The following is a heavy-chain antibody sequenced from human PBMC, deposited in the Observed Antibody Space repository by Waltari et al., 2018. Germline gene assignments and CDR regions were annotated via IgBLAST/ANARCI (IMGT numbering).Heavy chain of an antibody. V-gene: IGHV4-39*01. J-gene: IGHJ4*02. Sequence: QLQLQESGPGLVKPSETLSLTCTVSGGSISSSSYYWGWIRQPPGKGLEGIGSIYYSGSTYYNPSRKSRVTISVDTSKNQFSLKLSSVTAADTAVYYCANHPITIFGVVHPPRDYWGQGTLVTVSS. D-gene: IGHD3-3*01. CDR2: IYYSGST. CDR1: GGSISSSSYY. CDR3: ANHPITIFGVVHPPRDY.